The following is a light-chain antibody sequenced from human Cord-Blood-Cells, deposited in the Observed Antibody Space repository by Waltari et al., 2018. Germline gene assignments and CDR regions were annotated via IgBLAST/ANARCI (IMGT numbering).Light chain of an antibody. J-gene: IGLJ2*01. V-gene: IGLV7-46*01. CDR1: TSAVISGPL. Sequence: AVVTHERSLTVSLGGSVALTCASSTSAVISGPLPYWSQQKPGQAPRTLIYDTSNKHSWTPARFSGSLLGGKAALTLSGAQPEDEAEYYCLLSYSGSVVFGGGTKLTVL. CDR2: DTS. CDR3: LLSYSGSVV.